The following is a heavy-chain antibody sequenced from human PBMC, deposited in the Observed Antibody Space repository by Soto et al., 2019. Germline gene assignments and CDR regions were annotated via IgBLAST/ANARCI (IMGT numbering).Heavy chain of an antibody. CDR2: IKPGTSDI. Sequence: GESLKISCKGVGYKFGSAWIGWVRQMPGKGLEWMGIIKPGTSDIRYSPSCRGHVTISADEAVSTAYLQWSSLKASDTAMYYCARQLSHICDSWGQGTLVTVS. J-gene: IGHJ4*02. D-gene: IGHD3-3*02. CDR3: ARQLSHICDS. CDR1: GYKFGSAW. V-gene: IGHV5-51*01.